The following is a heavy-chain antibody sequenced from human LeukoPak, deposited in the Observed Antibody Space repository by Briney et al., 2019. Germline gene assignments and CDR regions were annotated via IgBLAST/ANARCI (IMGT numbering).Heavy chain of an antibody. CDR3: ARSGYSSSWSLEYFQH. J-gene: IGHJ1*01. CDR1: GFTFSSYW. D-gene: IGHD6-13*01. CDR2: IYYSGST. Sequence: GSLRLSCAASGFTFSSYWMSWVRQAPGKGLEWIGSIYYSGSTYYNPSLKSRVTISVDTSKNQFSLKLSSVTAADTAVYYCARSGYSSSWSLEYFQHWGQGTLVTVSS. V-gene: IGHV4-39*07.